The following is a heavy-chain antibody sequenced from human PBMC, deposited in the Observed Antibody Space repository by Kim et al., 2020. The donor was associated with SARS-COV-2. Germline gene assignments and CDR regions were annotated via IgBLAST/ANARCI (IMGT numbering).Heavy chain of an antibody. CDR2: IYYSGST. V-gene: IGHV4-39*01. J-gene: IGHJ4*02. Sequence: SETLSLTCTVSGGSISSSSYYWGWIRQPPGKGLEWIGSIYYSGSTYYNPSLKSRVTISVDTSKNQFSLKLSSVTAADTAVYYCARTDCSSTSCYYSRLWGQGTLVTVSS. CDR1: GGSISSSSYY. CDR3: ARTDCSSTSCYYSRL. D-gene: IGHD2-2*01.